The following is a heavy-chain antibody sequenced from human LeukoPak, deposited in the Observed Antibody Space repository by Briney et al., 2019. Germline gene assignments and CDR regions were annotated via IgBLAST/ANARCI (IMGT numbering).Heavy chain of an antibody. D-gene: IGHD6-19*01. Sequence: SETLSLTCAVYGGSFSGYYWSWIRQPPGKGLEWIGEINHSGSTNYNPSLKSRVTMSVDTSKNQFSLKLSSVTAADTAVYYCARWIAVALDAFDIWGQGTMVTVSS. CDR2: INHSGST. J-gene: IGHJ3*02. CDR3: ARWIAVALDAFDI. CDR1: GGSFSGYY. V-gene: IGHV4-34*01.